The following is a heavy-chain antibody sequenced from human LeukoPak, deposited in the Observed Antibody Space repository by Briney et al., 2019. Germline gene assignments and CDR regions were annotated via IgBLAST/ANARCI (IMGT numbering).Heavy chain of an antibody. CDR1: GFTFCQYG. J-gene: IGHJ4*02. CDR3: AKSRDGYNFRYCYFDY. D-gene: IGHD5-24*01. V-gene: IGHV3-30*18. CDR2: IAYDGSNK. Sequence: GGPLRHSCAASGFTFCQYGMHGLHQAPGKGREWVAVIAYDGSNKYYADSVKGRFTISRDNSKNTLYLQMNSLRAEDTAVYYCAKSRDGYNFRYCYFDYWGQGTLVTVSS.